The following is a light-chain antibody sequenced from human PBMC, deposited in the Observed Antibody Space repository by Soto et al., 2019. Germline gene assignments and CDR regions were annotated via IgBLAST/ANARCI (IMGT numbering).Light chain of an antibody. CDR2: WAS. CDR3: QQYYSSPRT. J-gene: IGKJ2*01. CDR1: QSVLYSSTNKNY. Sequence: DIVMTQSPDSLAVSLGERATINCKSSQSVLYSSTNKNYLAWYQQKAGQPPKLLIYWASTRESGVPDRISGSGSGTDYTLNISSLQAEDVAVYYCQQYYSSPRTFGQGTKVEIK. V-gene: IGKV4-1*01.